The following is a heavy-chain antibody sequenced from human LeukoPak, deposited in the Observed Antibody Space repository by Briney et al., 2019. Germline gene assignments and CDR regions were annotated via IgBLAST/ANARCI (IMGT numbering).Heavy chain of an antibody. D-gene: IGHD2-15*01. CDR2: ISGSGGGI. V-gene: IGHV3-23*01. J-gene: IGHJ4*02. CDR1: GFTFSSYA. Sequence: GGSLRLSCAASGFTFSSYAMSWVRQAPGKGLEWVSVISGSGGGIYYADSVKGRFTISRDNSKNTLYLQMNSLRAEDTAVYYCTRHPAEGDYWGQGTLVTVSS. CDR3: TRHPAEGDY.